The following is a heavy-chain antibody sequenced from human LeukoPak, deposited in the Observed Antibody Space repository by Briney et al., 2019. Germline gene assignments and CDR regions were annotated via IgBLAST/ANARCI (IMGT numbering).Heavy chain of an antibody. Sequence: SETLSLTCTVSGDSISSSPYYWDWIRQPPGKGLEWIGSIYYSGSTYYNPSLTSRVTISVDTSKNQFSLKLSPVTAADTAVYYCARRLKPMFSFASYFHYWGQGTLVTVSS. CDR2: IYYSGST. J-gene: IGHJ4*02. CDR1: GDSISSSPYY. D-gene: IGHD3-10*02. V-gene: IGHV4-39*01. CDR3: ARRLKPMFSFASYFHY.